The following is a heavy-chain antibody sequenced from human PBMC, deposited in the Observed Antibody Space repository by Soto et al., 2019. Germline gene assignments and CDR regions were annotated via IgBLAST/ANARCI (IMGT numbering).Heavy chain of an antibody. V-gene: IGHV4-4*02. Sequence: SETLSLTCVVSDGSISTYDWWTWVRQPPGQGLEWIGKMFHSGVADYRPSLKSRVTIAAGSSKSPFSLRLTAATAADTAVYYCATGNVDSMLEYWGQGTQVTVSS. CDR2: MFHSGVA. CDR1: DGSISTYDW. CDR3: ATGNVDSMLEY. D-gene: IGHD3-3*01. J-gene: IGHJ4*02.